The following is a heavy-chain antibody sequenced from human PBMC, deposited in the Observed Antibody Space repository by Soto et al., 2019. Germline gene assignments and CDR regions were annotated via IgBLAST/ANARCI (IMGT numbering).Heavy chain of an antibody. CDR1: GGPFSGYS. J-gene: IGHJ4*02. CDR3: ARPHYDSNTFYYFFDF. D-gene: IGHD3-22*01. Sequence: ETLSLTCAVYGGPFSGYSWSWIRQPPGKGLEWIGEIFLGGSTNYSPSLKSRVTISVDTSKNQFSLELSSVTAADTAVYYCARPHYDSNTFYYFFDFWGQGTLVTVSS. CDR2: IFLGGST. V-gene: IGHV4-34*12.